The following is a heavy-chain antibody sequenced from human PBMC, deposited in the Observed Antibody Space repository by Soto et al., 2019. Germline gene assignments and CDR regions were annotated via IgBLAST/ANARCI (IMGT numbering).Heavy chain of an antibody. D-gene: IGHD6-13*01. CDR1: GGTFSSYA. Sequence: QVQLVQSGAEVKKPGSSVKVSCKASGGTFSSYAISWVRQAPGQGLEWMGGIIPIFGTANYAQKFQGRVTITADESTSTAYMELSSLRSEDTAVYCCARGGEEYSSSWYLSEPEGPVYYYYYYGMDVWGQGTTVTVSS. CDR2: IIPIFGTA. CDR3: ARGGEEYSSSWYLSEPEGPVYYYYYYGMDV. J-gene: IGHJ6*02. V-gene: IGHV1-69*01.